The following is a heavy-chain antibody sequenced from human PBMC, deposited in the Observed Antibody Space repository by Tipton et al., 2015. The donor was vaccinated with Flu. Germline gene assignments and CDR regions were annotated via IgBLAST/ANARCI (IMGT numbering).Heavy chain of an antibody. D-gene: IGHD1-1*01. CDR2: INHSGST. CDR1: GGSFSGYY. J-gene: IGHJ6*02. Sequence: TLSLTCAAYGGSFSGYYWSWIRQPPGKGLEWIGEINHSGSTNYNPSLKSRVTISVDSSKNEFSLTLASLTAADTAVYYCARDLWNDRRAYYYYGVDVWGQGTTVTVSS. CDR3: ARDLWNDRRAYYYYGVDV. V-gene: IGHV4-34*01.